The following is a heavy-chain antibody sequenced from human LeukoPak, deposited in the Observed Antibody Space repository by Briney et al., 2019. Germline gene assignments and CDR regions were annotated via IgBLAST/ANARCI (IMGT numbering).Heavy chain of an antibody. CDR2: IKKDGSDK. CDR1: GFPFSSYW. V-gene: IGHV3-7*01. J-gene: IGHJ4*02. Sequence: GGSLRLPCAASGFPFSSYWMSWVRQAPGKGVEWVANIKKDGSDKAYADSVKGRFTISRDNAKNSLYLQMNSLRADDTALYYCARQYSSSWYALGYLDYWGQRTLVTVSS. D-gene: IGHD6-13*01. CDR3: ARQYSSSWYALGYLDY.